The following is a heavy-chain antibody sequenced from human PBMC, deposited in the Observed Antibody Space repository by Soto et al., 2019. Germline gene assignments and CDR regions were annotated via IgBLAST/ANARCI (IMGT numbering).Heavy chain of an antibody. V-gene: IGHV4-59*01. CDR2: ISHRGST. CDR3: ARVRGFRGSGSYAEYFQH. J-gene: IGHJ1*01. Sequence: SETLSLTSSASGGSISNYFWSWIRQPPGKGLEWIGYISHRGSTTSYSYPESRATISVYTSKNQFSLKRSSVTAADTAVYYCARVRGFRGSGSYAEYFQHWCQGTLVTVS. CDR1: GGSISNYF. D-gene: IGHD3-10*01.